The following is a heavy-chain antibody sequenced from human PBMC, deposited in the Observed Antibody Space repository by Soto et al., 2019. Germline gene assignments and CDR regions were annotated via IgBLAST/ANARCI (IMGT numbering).Heavy chain of an antibody. J-gene: IGHJ3*01. V-gene: IGHV3-53*04. CDR2: LYSGGST. D-gene: IGHD3-9*01. CDR3: ARFWLVLGAFDL. Sequence: EVQLVESGGGLVQPGGSLRLSCAASGFTVSSNYMSWVRQAPGKGLEWVSVLYSGGSTYYADSVKGRFTISRHNSNNTLYLQMNSLRAEDPAVYYCARFWLVLGAFDLWGQGTMVPVSS. CDR1: GFTVSSNY.